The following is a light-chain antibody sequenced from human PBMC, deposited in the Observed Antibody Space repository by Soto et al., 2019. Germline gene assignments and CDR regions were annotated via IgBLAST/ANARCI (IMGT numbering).Light chain of an antibody. CDR1: SSDLGGYNF. Sequence: QSALTQPASVSGSPGQSITISCAATSSDLGGYNFVSWYQQHPGKAPKLMIYDVNNRPSGVSNRFSGSKSGNTASLTISGLQAEDEADYYCSSYTSSSAFWVFGGGTNLTVL. CDR3: SSYTSSSAFWV. CDR2: DVN. V-gene: IGLV2-14*03. J-gene: IGLJ3*02.